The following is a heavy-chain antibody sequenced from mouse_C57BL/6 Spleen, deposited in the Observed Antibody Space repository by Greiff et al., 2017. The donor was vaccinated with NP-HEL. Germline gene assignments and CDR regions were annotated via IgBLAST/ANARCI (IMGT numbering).Heavy chain of an antibody. J-gene: IGHJ4*01. CDR2: INPSSGYT. Sequence: QLQQSGAELAEPGASVKLSCKASGYTFTSYWMHWVKQRPGQGLEWIGYINPSSGYTKYNQKFKDKATLTADKSSSTAYMQLSSLTYEDSAVYYCARTVGNYRGAMDYWGQGTSVTVSS. CDR3: ARTVGNYRGAMDY. D-gene: IGHD2-1*01. CDR1: GYTFTSYW. V-gene: IGHV1-7*01.